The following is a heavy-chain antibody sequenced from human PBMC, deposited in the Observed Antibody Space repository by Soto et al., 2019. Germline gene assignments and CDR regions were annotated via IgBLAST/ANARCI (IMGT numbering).Heavy chain of an antibody. Sequence: PGAALKISCEGSGYSFSTYWIAWERQMPGKGLEWMGIIYPGDSDTRYSPSFQGQVTISADKSISTAYLQWSSLKASDTAMYYCARRGYCSGTTCYKWFDPWGQGTLVTVSS. D-gene: IGHD2-2*02. CDR1: GYSFSTYW. V-gene: IGHV5-51*01. J-gene: IGHJ5*02. CDR3: ARRGYCSGTTCYKWFDP. CDR2: IYPGDSDT.